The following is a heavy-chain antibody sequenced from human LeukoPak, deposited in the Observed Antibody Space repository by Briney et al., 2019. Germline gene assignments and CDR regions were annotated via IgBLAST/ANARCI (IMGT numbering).Heavy chain of an antibody. CDR1: GGSFSDYY. V-gene: IGHV4-59*01. CDR3: ARSDLYYYYMDV. J-gene: IGHJ6*03. Sequence: SETLSLTCAVYGGSFSDYYWTWIRQSPGKGLEWIGYIYYSGSTNYNPSLKSRVTISVDTSKNQFSLKLSSVTAADTAVYYCARSDLYYYYMDVWGKGTTVTISS. CDR2: IYYSGST.